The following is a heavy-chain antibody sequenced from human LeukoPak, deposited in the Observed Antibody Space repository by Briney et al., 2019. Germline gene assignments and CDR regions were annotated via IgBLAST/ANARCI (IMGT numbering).Heavy chain of an antibody. CDR2: VHYSGST. CDR1: GVSISGYY. J-gene: IGHJ4*02. D-gene: IGHD2-21*01. CDR3: AKTFNIYLYFFDY. Sequence: SETLSLTCTVSGVSISGYYWSWIRQPPGKGLEWIGYVHYSGSTTYHPSLKSRVAMSFDTSKNQFSLKLNSVTAADTAVYYCAKTFNIYLYFFDYWGQGTLVTVSS. V-gene: IGHV4-59*01.